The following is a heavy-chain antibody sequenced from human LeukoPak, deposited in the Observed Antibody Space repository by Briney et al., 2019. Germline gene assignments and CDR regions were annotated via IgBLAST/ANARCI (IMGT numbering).Heavy chain of an antibody. CDR3: ARVYCSSTSCYRAYYYGMDV. Sequence: ASVKVSCKASGYTFTSYGISWVRQAPGQGLEWMGLISAYNGNTNYAQKLQGRVTMTTDTSTSTAYMELRSLRSDDTAVYYCARVYCSSTSCYRAYYYGMDVWGQGTTVTVSS. V-gene: IGHV1-18*01. CDR1: GYTFTSYG. CDR2: ISAYNGNT. D-gene: IGHD2-2*02. J-gene: IGHJ6*02.